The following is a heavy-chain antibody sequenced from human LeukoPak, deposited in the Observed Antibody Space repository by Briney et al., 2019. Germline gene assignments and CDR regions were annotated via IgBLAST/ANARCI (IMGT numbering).Heavy chain of an antibody. V-gene: IGHV1-18*01. CDR2: INTYNGNT. D-gene: IGHD1-26*01. CDR1: GYTFTSYG. J-gene: IGHJ5*02. Sequence: ASVKLSCTVSGYTFTSYGISWVRQAPGQGLEWMGWINTYNGNTKYAQRLQGRVTMTADTSTTTAYMDLRSLRSDDTAVYYCATLGGRRVYGRPWGQGTLVTVSS. CDR3: ATLGGRRVYGRP.